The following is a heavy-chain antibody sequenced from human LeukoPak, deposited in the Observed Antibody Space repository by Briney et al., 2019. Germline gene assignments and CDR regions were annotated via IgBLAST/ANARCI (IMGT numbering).Heavy chain of an antibody. D-gene: IGHD3-9*01. CDR3: ERGLCSSDIFHF. Sequence: GGSLRLSCAASGFTFSSFSMNWVRQAPGKGLEWVASISSGSDYTYYADSVKGRFTISRDNAKNSLYLQMNSLRAEDTAVYYCERGLCSSDIFHFWGEGPLVSVPS. CDR2: ISSGSDYT. V-gene: IGHV3-21*01. CDR1: GFTFSSFS. J-gene: IGHJ4*02.